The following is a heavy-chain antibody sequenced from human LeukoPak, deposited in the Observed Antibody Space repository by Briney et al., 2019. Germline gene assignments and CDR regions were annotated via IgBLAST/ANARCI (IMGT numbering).Heavy chain of an antibody. CDR1: EFTFSDYY. Sequence: GGSLRLSCAASEFTFSDYYMSWTRQAPGKGLEWVSYISSSGSTIYYADSVKGRFTISRDNAKNSLYLQMNSLRAEDTAVYYCARGLEWELLRFDYWGQGTLVTVSS. J-gene: IGHJ4*02. V-gene: IGHV3-11*01. CDR2: ISSSGSTI. D-gene: IGHD1-26*01. CDR3: ARGLEWELLRFDY.